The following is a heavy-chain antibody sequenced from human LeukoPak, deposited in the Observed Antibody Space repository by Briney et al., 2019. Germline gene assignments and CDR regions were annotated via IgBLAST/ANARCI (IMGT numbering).Heavy chain of an antibody. D-gene: IGHD3-3*01. CDR2: INPSGGST. Sequence: ASVKVPCKASGYTFTSYYMHWVRQAPGQGLEWMGIINPSGGSTSYAQKFQGRVTMTRDTSTSSVYMELSSLRSEDTAVYYCARGGKLLRFLELYRKDWFDPWGQGTLVTVSS. CDR1: GYTFTSYY. J-gene: IGHJ5*02. CDR3: ARGGKLLRFLELYRKDWFDP. V-gene: IGHV1-46*01.